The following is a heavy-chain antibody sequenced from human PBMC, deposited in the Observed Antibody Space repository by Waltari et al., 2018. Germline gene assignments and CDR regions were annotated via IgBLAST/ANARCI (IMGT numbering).Heavy chain of an antibody. V-gene: IGHV1-69*01. CDR1: GGTFSSYA. CDR2: IIPILGAA. J-gene: IGHJ4*02. CDR3: AGGSVGRVLEWLPFDY. D-gene: IGHD3-3*01. Sequence: QVQLVQSGAEVKKPGSSVKVSCKASGGTFSSYAISWVRQAPGQGLEWMGGIIPILGAANDAQKFQGRVTITADESTSTAYMELSSLGSEDTAVYYCAGGSVGRVLEWLPFDYWGQGTLVTVSS.